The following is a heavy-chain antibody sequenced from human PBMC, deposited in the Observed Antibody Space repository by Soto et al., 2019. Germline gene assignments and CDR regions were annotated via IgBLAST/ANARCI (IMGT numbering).Heavy chain of an antibody. CDR1: GYTFTSYA. J-gene: IGHJ6*03. Sequence: ASVKVSFKASGYTFTSYAMHWVRQAPGQRLEWMGWINAGNGNTKYSQKFQGRVTITRDTSASTAYMELSSLRSEDTAVYYCARVSFRHYYMDVWGKGTTVTVSS. CDR3: ARVSFRHYYMDV. CDR2: INAGNGNT. V-gene: IGHV1-3*01.